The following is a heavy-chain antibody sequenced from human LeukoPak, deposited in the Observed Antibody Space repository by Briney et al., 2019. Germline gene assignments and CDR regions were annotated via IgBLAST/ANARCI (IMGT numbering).Heavy chain of an antibody. CDR2: IYYSGTT. Sequence: SETLSLTCTVSGGSVSSGTYYWSWIRQPPGKGLEWIGYIYYSGTTNYNPSLKSRVTISVDTSKDQFSLKLSSVTAADTAVYYCARDRVRGNSNPYFDYWGQGTLVTVSS. CDR3: ARDRVRGNSNPYFDY. D-gene: IGHD4-11*01. J-gene: IGHJ4*02. CDR1: GGSVSSGTYY. V-gene: IGHV4-61*01.